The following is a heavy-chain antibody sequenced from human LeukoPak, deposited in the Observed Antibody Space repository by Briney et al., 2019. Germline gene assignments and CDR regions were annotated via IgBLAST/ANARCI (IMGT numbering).Heavy chain of an antibody. CDR3: AKRPGYSSFRFDC. Sequence: SETLSLTCDVSGDSITSSNWWSWVRQPPGKGLEWIGEIYHSGDTTFTNFNPSLKSRVTISVDKSRNQFSLKVISVTAADTAVYYCAKRPGYSSFRFDCWGQGTLVTVSS. V-gene: IGHV4/OR15-8*01. J-gene: IGHJ4*02. CDR2: IYHSGDTTFT. CDR1: GDSITSSNW. D-gene: IGHD6-6*01.